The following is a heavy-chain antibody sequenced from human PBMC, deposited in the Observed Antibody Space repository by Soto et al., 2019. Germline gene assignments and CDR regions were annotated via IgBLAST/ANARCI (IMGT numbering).Heavy chain of an antibody. CDR3: TRDAYYDFWSGYSAYYYYYMDV. V-gene: IGHV3-74*01. CDR2: INGDGSST. CDR1: GFTFSSYW. D-gene: IGHD3-3*01. J-gene: IGHJ6*03. Sequence: GGSLRLSCAASGFTFSSYWMHWVRQAPGRGLVWVSRINGDGSSTTHADSVRGRFTISRDNTKNTLYLQMNSLRAEDTAVYYCTRDAYYDFWSGYSAYYYYYMDVWGKGTTVTVSS.